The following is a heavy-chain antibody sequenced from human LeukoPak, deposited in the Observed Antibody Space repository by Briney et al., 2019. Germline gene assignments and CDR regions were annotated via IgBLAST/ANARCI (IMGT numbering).Heavy chain of an antibody. Sequence: GGSVRLSCAASGFNFSGSAMHWVRQASGKGLAWVGRIRSKGNNYATAYAASVKGRFTISRDDSKNTAYLQMVSLNTEDRDVYCGTSFYDSGFYYWGQGTLVTVSS. V-gene: IGHV3-73*01. J-gene: IGHJ4*02. D-gene: IGHD3-3*01. CDR1: GFNFSGSA. CDR2: IRSKGNNYAT. CDR3: TSFYDSGFYY.